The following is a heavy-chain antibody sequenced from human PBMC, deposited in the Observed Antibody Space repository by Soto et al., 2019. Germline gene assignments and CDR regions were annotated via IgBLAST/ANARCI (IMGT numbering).Heavy chain of an antibody. Sequence: ASVKVSCKASGYTFTSYDINWVRQATGQGLEWMGWMNPNSGNTGYAQKFQGRVTMTRNTSISTAYMELSSLRSEDTVVYYCARADYDFWSGYYTGLLMDVWGKGTTVTVSS. D-gene: IGHD3-3*01. V-gene: IGHV1-8*01. CDR2: MNPNSGNT. CDR3: ARADYDFWSGYYTGLLMDV. CDR1: GYTFTSYD. J-gene: IGHJ6*03.